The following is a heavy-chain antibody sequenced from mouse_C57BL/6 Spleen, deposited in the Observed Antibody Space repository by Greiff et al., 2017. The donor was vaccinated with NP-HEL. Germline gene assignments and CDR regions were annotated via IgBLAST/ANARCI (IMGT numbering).Heavy chain of an antibody. J-gene: IGHJ2*01. V-gene: IGHV5-17*01. CDR2: ISSGSSTI. CDR1: GFTFSDYG. D-gene: IGHD2-4*01. Sequence: EVNVVESGGGLVKPGGSLKLSCAASGFTFSDYGMHWVRQAPEKGLEWVAYISSGSSTIYYADTVKGRFTISRDNAKNTLFLQMTSLRSEDTAMYYCARGYDYDGAPYYFDYWGQGTTLTVSS. CDR3: ARGYDYDGAPYYFDY.